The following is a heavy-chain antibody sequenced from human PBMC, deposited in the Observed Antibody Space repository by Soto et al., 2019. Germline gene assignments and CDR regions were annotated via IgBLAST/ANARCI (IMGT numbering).Heavy chain of an antibody. Sequence: SETLSLTCTVSGGSISSNYWSWIRQPPGKRLEWIGYIYYSGSTNYNPSLKSRVTISVDTSKNQFSLKLSSVTAADTAVYYCARWLARGYYYGMDVWGRGTTVTVSS. CDR3: ARWLARGYYYGMDV. CDR1: GGSISSNY. CDR2: IYYSGST. J-gene: IGHJ6*02. D-gene: IGHD3-10*01. V-gene: IGHV4-59*01.